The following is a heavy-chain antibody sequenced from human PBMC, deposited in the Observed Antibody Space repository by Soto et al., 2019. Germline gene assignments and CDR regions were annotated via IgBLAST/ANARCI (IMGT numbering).Heavy chain of an antibody. CDR2: INHSGST. CDR3: ARAGGYCSSTSCYARFNYYYCMDV. V-gene: IGHV4-34*01. Sequence: SETLSLTCAVYGGSFSGYYWSWIRQPPGKGLEWIGEINHSGSTNYNPSLKSRVTISVDTSKNQFSLKLSSVTAADTAVYYCARAGGYCSSTSCYARFNYYYCMDVWGKGTTVTVSS. CDR1: GGSFSGYY. D-gene: IGHD2-2*01. J-gene: IGHJ6*03.